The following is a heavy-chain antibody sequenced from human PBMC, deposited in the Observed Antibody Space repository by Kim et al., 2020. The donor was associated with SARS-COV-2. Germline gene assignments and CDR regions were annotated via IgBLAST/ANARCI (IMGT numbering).Heavy chain of an antibody. J-gene: IGHJ4*02. V-gene: IGHV3-7*01. CDR3: ARNARYERFDL. CDR2: VKLDGSEK. D-gene: IGHD5-12*01. CDR1: GFSFSAYW. Sequence: GVSLRLSCAASGFSFSAYWMNWVRQAPGKGLEWVASVKLDGSEKYYVDAVKGRFTISRDNADNSLWLQMNSLRGDDTAVYYCARNARYERFDLWGQGTLVTVSS.